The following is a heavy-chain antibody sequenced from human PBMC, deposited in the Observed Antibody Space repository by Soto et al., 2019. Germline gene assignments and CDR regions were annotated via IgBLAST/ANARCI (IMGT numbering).Heavy chain of an antibody. CDR1: GFTFSHYW. D-gene: IGHD3-10*01. CDR2: IDSDGSRT. J-gene: IGHJ4*02. Sequence: DVQLVESGGGLVQPGGSLRLSCVPSGFTFSHYWMHWVRQGPGKGLVWVSLIDSDGSRTSYADSVKGRFTISRDNAKNTLYLQMNSLRADDTAVYCCVRDGSGDLPLDYWGQGTLVTVSS. CDR3: VRDGSGDLPLDY. V-gene: IGHV3-74*01.